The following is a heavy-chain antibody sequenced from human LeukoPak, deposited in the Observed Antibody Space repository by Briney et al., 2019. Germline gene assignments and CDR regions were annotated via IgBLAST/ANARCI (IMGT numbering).Heavy chain of an antibody. J-gene: IGHJ4*02. V-gene: IGHV2-70*01. CDR1: GFTFSNYAM. Sequence: LRLSCAASGFTFSNYAMSWIRQPPGKALEWLALIDWDDDKYYSTSLKTRLTISKDTSKNQVVLTMTNMDPVDTATYYCARLQYSSSSYYFDYWGQGTLVTVSS. CDR2: IDWDDDK. CDR3: ARLQYSSSSYYFDY. D-gene: IGHD6-13*01.